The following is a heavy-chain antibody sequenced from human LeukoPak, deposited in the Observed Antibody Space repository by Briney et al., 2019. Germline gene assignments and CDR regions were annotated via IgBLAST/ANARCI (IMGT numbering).Heavy chain of an antibody. CDR1: GYAFTSYA. D-gene: IGHD3-3*01. V-gene: IGHV1-3*01. Sequence: GASVKVSCKASGYAFTSYAMHWVRQAPGQRLEWMGWINAGNGNTNYAQKLQGRVTMTTDTSTSTAYMELRSLRSDDTAVYYCARDKDFWSVDWGQGTLVTVSS. CDR3: ARDKDFWSVD. CDR2: INAGNGNT. J-gene: IGHJ4*02.